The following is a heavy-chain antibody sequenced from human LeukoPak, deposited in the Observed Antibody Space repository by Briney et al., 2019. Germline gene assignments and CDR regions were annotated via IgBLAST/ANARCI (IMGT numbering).Heavy chain of an antibody. CDR1: GYTFTGYY. D-gene: IGHD1-26*01. V-gene: IGHV1-2*02. J-gene: IGHJ5*01. CDR2: INPNSGGT. Sequence: GASVKVSCKASGYTFTGYYMHWVRQAPGQGLEWMGWINPNSGGTNYAQKFQGRVTMTRDTSISTAYMDLSNLTSDDTAVYYCARVFRVAYDKDYSGSNWEWFDSWGQGTLVTVSS. CDR3: ARVFRVAYDKDYSGSNWEWFDS.